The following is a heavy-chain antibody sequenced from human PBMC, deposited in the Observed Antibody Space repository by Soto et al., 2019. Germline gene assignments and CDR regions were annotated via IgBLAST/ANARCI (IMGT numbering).Heavy chain of an antibody. J-gene: IGHJ5*02. CDR3: AKGPQTGYYDSGTFYSSVP. CDR1: GASFHVHY. Sequence: SETLSLTCAVYGASFHVHYWSWIRHLPSGGLEWDGEIKCSGSATTHPTFKAQALISLDNSQDQMSLQLASVSPGAPAVYYCAKGPQTGYYDSGTFYSSVPWGQGTLVHVSP. CDR2: IKCSGSA. V-gene: IGHV4-34*04. D-gene: IGHD3-16*01.